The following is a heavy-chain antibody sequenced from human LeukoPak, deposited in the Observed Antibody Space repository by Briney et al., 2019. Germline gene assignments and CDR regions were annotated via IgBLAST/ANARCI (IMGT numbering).Heavy chain of an antibody. V-gene: IGHV4-59*08. CDR1: GGSISNYY. Sequence: SETLSLTCTVSGGSISNYYWSWFRQPPGKGLEWMGYIYSSGNTNYNPSLNSPVTISADTPKNQFSLKLSSVTAADTAVYYCARKAGADWYFDLWGRGTLVTVSS. D-gene: IGHD6-13*01. CDR2: IYSSGNT. CDR3: ARKAGADWYFDL. J-gene: IGHJ2*01.